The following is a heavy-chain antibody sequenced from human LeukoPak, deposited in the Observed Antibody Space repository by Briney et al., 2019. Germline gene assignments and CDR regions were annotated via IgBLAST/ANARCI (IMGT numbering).Heavy chain of an antibody. Sequence: GGSLRLSCAASGFTFSSYAMHWVRQAPGKGLEWVAVISYDGSNKYYADSVKGRFTISRDNSKNTLYLQMNSLRAEDTAVYYCARPIDGAFDIWGQGTMVTVSS. CDR1: GFTFSSYA. D-gene: IGHD5-24*01. CDR2: ISYDGSNK. V-gene: IGHV3-30-3*01. CDR3: ARPIDGAFDI. J-gene: IGHJ3*02.